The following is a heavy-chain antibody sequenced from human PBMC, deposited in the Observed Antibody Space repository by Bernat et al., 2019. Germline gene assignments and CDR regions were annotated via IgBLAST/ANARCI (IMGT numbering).Heavy chain of an antibody. CDR1: GGSISSAAYY. D-gene: IGHD6-13*01. J-gene: IGHJ2*01. V-gene: IGHV4-31*03. CDR3: ARSCGSSSRYLDL. Sequence: QVQLQESGPGLVKPSQTLSLTCTVSGGSISSAAYYWSWIRQHPGKGLAWIGYIYYSGSTYYNPSLESRVTISVDTSKRQFCLRLSSLTGADTAVYYWARSCGSSSRYLDLFGRGTLVSVSS. CDR2: IYYSGST.